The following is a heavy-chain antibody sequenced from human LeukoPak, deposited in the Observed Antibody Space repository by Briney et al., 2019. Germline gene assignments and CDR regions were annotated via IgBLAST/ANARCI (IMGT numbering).Heavy chain of an antibody. Sequence: GGSLRLSCAASGFTVSGNYMSWVRQAPGKGLEWVSVIYSGGSTYYADSVKGRFTISRDNAKNTLYLQMNSLRVEDTAVYYCVRDLPRTSGPWGQGTLVTVSS. V-gene: IGHV3-53*01. CDR1: GFTVSGNY. CDR3: VRDLPRTSGP. J-gene: IGHJ5*02. CDR2: IYSGGST. D-gene: IGHD3-10*01.